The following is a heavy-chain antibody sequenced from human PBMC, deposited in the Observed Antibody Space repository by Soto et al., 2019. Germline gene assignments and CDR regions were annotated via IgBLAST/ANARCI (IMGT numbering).Heavy chain of an antibody. Sequence: QVLLVESGGGVVQPGRSLRISCAVSGFTFSSFGMHWVRQAPGKGLEWVAVISDDGSSKHYADSLKGRFTISRDNSNNTLYLQMDSLGREDTAVYYCAKDRWGDFGDLNLPGYWGQGTLGTVSS. D-gene: IGHD4-17*01. CDR3: AKDRWGDFGDLNLPGY. CDR1: GFTFSSFG. V-gene: IGHV3-30*18. J-gene: IGHJ4*02. CDR2: ISDDGSSK.